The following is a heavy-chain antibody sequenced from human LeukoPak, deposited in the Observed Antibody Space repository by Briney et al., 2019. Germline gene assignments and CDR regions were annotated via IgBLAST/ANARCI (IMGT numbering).Heavy chain of an antibody. J-gene: IGHJ6*04. Sequence: GGSLRLSCAASGFTFSSYAMSWARQAPGKGLEWVSAISGSGGSTYYADSVKGRFTISRDNSKNTLYLQMNSLRAEDTAVYYCAKVRRPYCSGGSCYGMDVWGKGTTVTVSS. CDR3: AKVRRPYCSGGSCYGMDV. V-gene: IGHV3-23*01. CDR1: GFTFSSYA. D-gene: IGHD2-15*01. CDR2: ISGSGGST.